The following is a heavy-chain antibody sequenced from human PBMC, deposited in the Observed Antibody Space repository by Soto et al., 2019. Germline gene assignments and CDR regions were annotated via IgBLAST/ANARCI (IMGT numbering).Heavy chain of an antibody. CDR2: IYYTGST. CDR3: ARGQSNCDEYYYGMDV. J-gene: IGHJ6*02. Sequence: SETLSLTCAVYGGSFSGYYWSWIRQPPGKGLEWIGYIYYTGSTNYNPSLKSRVTISVDTSKNQFSLKLSSVTAADTAVYYCARGQSNCDEYYYGMDVWGQVTTVTVPS. V-gene: IGHV4-59*01. CDR1: GGSFSGYY. D-gene: IGHD4-4*01.